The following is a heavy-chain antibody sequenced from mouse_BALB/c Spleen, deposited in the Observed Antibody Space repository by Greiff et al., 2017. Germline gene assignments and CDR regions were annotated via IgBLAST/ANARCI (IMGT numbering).Heavy chain of an antibody. CDR3: ARMGYYGSPFAY. Sequence: VKLMESGAELVRPGSSVKISCKASGYAFSSYWMNWVKQRPGQGLEWIGQIYPGDGDTNYNGKFKGKATLTADKSSSTAYMQLSSLTSEDSAVYFCARMGYYGSPFAYWGQGTLVTVSA. J-gene: IGHJ3*01. D-gene: IGHD1-1*01. CDR1: GYAFSSYW. CDR2: IYPGDGDT. V-gene: IGHV1-80*01.